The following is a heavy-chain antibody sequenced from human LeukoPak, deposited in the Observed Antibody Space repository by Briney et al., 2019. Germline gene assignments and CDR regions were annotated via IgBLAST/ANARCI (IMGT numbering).Heavy chain of an antibody. CDR3: ARGGAVAGRFDP. Sequence: GGSLRLSCAASGFTFDDYTMSWVRQAPGKGLEWVAKMKEDGSDIHYVDSVRGRFSISRANAKDSLYLQMNSLRVDDTAVYYCARGGAVAGRFDPWGQGTQVTVSS. CDR1: GFTFDDYT. CDR2: MKEDGSDI. D-gene: IGHD6-19*01. J-gene: IGHJ5*02. V-gene: IGHV3-7*01.